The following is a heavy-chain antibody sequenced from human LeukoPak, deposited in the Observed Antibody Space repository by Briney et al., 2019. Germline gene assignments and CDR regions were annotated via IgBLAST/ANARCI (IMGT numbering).Heavy chain of an antibody. CDR2: INPSGDST. D-gene: IGHD3-3*01. Sequence: GASVKVSCKASEYTFTSYYMHWVRQAPGQGLEWMGIINPSGDSTSYAQKFQGRVTMTRDMSTSTVYMELSRLRSDDTAVYYCAREPFGGWSGYYPYYYMDVWGKGTTVTVSS. J-gene: IGHJ6*03. V-gene: IGHV1-46*01. CDR3: AREPFGGWSGYYPYYYMDV. CDR1: EYTFTSYY.